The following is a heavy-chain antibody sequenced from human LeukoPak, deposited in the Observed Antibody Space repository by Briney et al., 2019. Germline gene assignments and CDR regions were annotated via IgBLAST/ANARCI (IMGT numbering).Heavy chain of an antibody. CDR3: AKRSMTTVTEDYFDY. J-gene: IGHJ4*02. V-gene: IGHV3-23*01. CDR2: ITGSGGST. CDR1: GFTFSSYA. Sequence: GGSLRLSCAASGFTFSSYAMNWVRQAPGKGLEWVSGITGSGGSTYYADSVKGRFTISRDNSKNTLYLQMNSLRAEDTAVYYCAKRSMTTVTEDYFDYWGQGTLVTFSS. D-gene: IGHD4-17*01.